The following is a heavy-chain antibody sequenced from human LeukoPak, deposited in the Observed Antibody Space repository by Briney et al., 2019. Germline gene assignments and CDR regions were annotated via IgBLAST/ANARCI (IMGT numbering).Heavy chain of an antibody. Sequence: PSETLSLTCAVYGGSFSGYYWSWIRQPPGKGLEWIGEINHSGSTNYNPSLKSRVTISVDTSKNQFSLKLSSVTAADTAVYYCARALGMGYSSSWYGARGVRFDPWGQGTLVTVSS. D-gene: IGHD6-13*01. CDR1: GGSFSGYY. CDR3: ARALGMGYSSSWYGARGVRFDP. J-gene: IGHJ5*02. V-gene: IGHV4-34*01. CDR2: INHSGST.